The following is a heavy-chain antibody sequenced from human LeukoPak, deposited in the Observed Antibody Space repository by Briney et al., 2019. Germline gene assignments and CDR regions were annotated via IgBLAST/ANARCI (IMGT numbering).Heavy chain of an antibody. D-gene: IGHD5-18*01. J-gene: IGHJ3*02. CDR1: GYTFTSYD. V-gene: IGHV1-8*03. CDR2: MNPNSGNT. CDR3: ARVGERTAMVPFQAISRDDAFDI. Sequence: ASVKVSCKTSGYTFTSYDINWVRQATGQGLEWMGWMNPNSGNTGYAQKFQGRVTITRNTSISTAYMELSSLRSEDTAVYYCARVGERTAMVPFQAISRDDAFDIWGQGTMVTVSS.